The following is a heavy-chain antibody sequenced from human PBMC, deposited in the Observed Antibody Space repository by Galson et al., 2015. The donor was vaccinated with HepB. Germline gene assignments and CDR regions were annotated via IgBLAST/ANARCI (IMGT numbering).Heavy chain of an antibody. CDR1: GGTFSSYA. D-gene: IGHD3-10*01. J-gene: IGHJ6*02. V-gene: IGHV1-69*04. CDR3: ARPWFGERTSGYYYYGMDV. Sequence: SVKVSCKASGGTFSSYAISWVRQAPGQGLEWMGRIIPILGIANYAQKFQGRVTITADKSTSTAYMELSSLRSEDTAVYYCARPWFGERTSGYYYYGMDVWGQGTTVTVSS. CDR2: IIPILGIA.